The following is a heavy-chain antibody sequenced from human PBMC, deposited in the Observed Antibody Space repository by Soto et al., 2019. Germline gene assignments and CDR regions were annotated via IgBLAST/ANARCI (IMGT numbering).Heavy chain of an antibody. J-gene: IGHJ4*02. CDR3: AKGRLWFGGLLY. CDR1: GFTFSSYA. V-gene: IGHV3-23*01. Sequence: EVQLLESGGGLVQPGGSLRLSCAASGFTFSSYAMSWVRQAPGKGLEWVSAISGSGGSTYYADSVKGRFTISRDNSKNTLDLQMNSLRAEDTAVYYCAKGRLWFGGLLYWGQGTLVTVSS. D-gene: IGHD3-10*01. CDR2: ISGSGGST.